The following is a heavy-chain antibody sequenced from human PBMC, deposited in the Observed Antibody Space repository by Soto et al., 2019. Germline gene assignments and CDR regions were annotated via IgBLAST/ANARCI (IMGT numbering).Heavy chain of an antibody. Sequence: EVQLVESGGGLVQPGRSLRLSCAASGFTFDDYAMHWVRQAPGKGLEWVSGISWNSGSIGYADSVKGRFTISRDNAKNSLYLQMNSLRAEDTALYYCAKVGIAARPWGAFDIWGLGTMVTVSS. D-gene: IGHD6-6*01. CDR2: ISWNSGSI. V-gene: IGHV3-9*01. CDR1: GFTFDDYA. CDR3: AKVGIAARPWGAFDI. J-gene: IGHJ3*02.